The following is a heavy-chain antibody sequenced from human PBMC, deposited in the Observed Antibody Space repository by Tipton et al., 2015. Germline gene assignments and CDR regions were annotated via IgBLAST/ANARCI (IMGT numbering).Heavy chain of an antibody. D-gene: IGHD6-13*01. Sequence: TLSLTCTVSGGSVSSGSYYWSWIRQPPGKGLEWIGYISFSDTTHYNPSLKSRITISLNTSKNQFSLKMSSVTAADTAVYYCARVRSSSAWYLSDFDCWGQGTLVAVSS. CDR2: ISFSDTT. V-gene: IGHV4-61*01. J-gene: IGHJ4*02. CDR1: GGSVSSGSYY. CDR3: ARVRSSSAWYLSDFDC.